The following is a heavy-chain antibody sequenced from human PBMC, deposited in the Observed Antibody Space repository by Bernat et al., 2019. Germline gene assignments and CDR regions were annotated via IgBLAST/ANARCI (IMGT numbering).Heavy chain of an antibody. V-gene: IGHV3-30-3*01. D-gene: IGHD1-26*01. CDR3: AREGSGNWFDP. CDR2: ISYDGSNK. Sequence: QVHLVESGGGVVQPGRSLRLSCAASGFSFSSYSMHWVRQAPGKGLEWVAVISYDGSNKYYADSVKGRFTISRDNSKNTLYLQMNSLRAEDTAVYYCAREGSGNWFDPWGQGTLVTVSS. J-gene: IGHJ5*02. CDR1: GFSFSSYS.